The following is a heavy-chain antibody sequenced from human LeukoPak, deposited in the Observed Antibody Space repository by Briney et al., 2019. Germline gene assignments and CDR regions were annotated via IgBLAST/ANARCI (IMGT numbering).Heavy chain of an antibody. CDR2: VYYSGNT. CDR3: ARHGGYDSGGMDV. D-gene: IGHD3-10*01. Sequence: KPSETLSLTCTVSGASISSSSYYWGWIRQPPGKGLEWIGYVYYSGNTNYNPSLQSRVTISVDTSKNQFSLKMSSVTAADTAVYYCARHGGYDSGGMDVWGQGTTVTVSS. J-gene: IGHJ6*02. V-gene: IGHV4-61*05. CDR1: GASISSSSYY.